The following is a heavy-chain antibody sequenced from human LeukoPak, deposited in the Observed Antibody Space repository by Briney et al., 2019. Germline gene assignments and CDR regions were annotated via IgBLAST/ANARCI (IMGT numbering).Heavy chain of an antibody. J-gene: IGHJ4*02. CDR3: AKGWAMVSWSDY. CDR1: GFTFSSYA. V-gene: IGHV3-23*01. D-gene: IGHD5-18*01. Sequence: GGSLRLSCAASGFTFSSYAMSLVRQAPGKGLEWVSAISGSGGSTYYADSVKGRFTISRDNSKNTLYLQMNSLRAEDTAVYYCAKGWAMVSWSDYWGQGTLATVSS. CDR2: ISGSGGST.